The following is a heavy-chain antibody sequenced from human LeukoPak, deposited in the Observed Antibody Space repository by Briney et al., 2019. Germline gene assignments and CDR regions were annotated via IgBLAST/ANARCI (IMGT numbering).Heavy chain of an antibody. D-gene: IGHD3-22*01. CDR3: AAAQYYYDSSGYHDY. J-gene: IGHJ4*02. CDR2: FDPEDGET. Sequence: ASVKVSCKVSGYTLTELSMHWVRQAPGKGLEWMGGFDPEDGETIYAQKFQGRVTMTEDTSTDTAYMELSSLRSEDTAVYYCAAAQYYYDSSGYHDYWGQGTLVTVSS. V-gene: IGHV1-24*01. CDR1: GYTLTELS.